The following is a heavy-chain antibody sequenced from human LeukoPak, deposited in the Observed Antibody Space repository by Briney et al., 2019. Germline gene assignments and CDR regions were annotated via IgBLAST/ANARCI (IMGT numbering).Heavy chain of an antibody. D-gene: IGHD2-15*01. V-gene: IGHV3-74*01. CDR3: ARGSDCSGGSCYSYWYFDL. CDR1: AFTFSSYW. CDR2: INSDGSST. Sequence: RPGGSLRLSCAASAFTFSSYWMHWVRQAPGKGLVWVSRINSDGSSTSYADSVKGRFTISRDNAKNTLYLQMNSLRAEDTAMYYCARGSDCSGGSCYSYWYFDLWGRGTLVTVSS. J-gene: IGHJ2*01.